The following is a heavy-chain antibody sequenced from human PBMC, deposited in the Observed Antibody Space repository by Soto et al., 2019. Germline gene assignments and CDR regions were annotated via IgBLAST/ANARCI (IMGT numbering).Heavy chain of an antibody. CDR2: ISSSGSTI. V-gene: IGHV3-11*01. CDR1: GFTFSDNY. J-gene: IGHJ4*02. D-gene: IGHD3-3*01. CDR3: ARVGDMTYKD. Sequence: QVQLVASGGGLVKPGESLRLSCAASGFTFSDNYVTWIRQAPGKGLEWVSYISSSGSTIYYADSVKGRFTISRDNAENSLYLQMNILRAEDTAVYYCARVGDMTYKDWGQGTLVTVSS.